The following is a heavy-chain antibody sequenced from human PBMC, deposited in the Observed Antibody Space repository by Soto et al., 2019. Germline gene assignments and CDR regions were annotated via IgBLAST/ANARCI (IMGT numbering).Heavy chain of an antibody. Sequence: SETLSLTCTVSGGSISSGGYYWSWIRQHPGKGLEWIGYVYYSGSTYYNPSLKSRVTISVDTSKNQFSLKMRSVTAADTAVYYCARGANYYDSSGYGFDYWVQGTLVTVSS. J-gene: IGHJ4*02. CDR3: ARGANYYDSSGYGFDY. D-gene: IGHD3-22*01. CDR1: GGSISSGGYY. CDR2: VYYSGST. V-gene: IGHV4-31*03.